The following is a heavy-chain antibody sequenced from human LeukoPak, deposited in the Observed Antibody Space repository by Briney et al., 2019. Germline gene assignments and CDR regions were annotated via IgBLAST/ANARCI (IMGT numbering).Heavy chain of an antibody. CDR1: GFTFSSYA. J-gene: IGHJ5*02. D-gene: IGHD2-21*01. V-gene: IGHV3-23*01. CDR3: AKEGCGGDCYLSAWFDP. CDR2: ISGSGGST. Sequence: PGGSLRLSCAASGFTFSSYAMSWVRQAPGKGLEWVSAISGSGGSTYYADSVKGRFTISRDNSKNTLYPQMNSLRAEDTAVYYCAKEGCGGDCYLSAWFDPWGQGTLVTVSS.